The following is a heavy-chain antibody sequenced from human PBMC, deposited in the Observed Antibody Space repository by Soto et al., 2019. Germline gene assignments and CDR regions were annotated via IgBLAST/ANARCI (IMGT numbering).Heavy chain of an antibody. CDR2: IKSKTDGGTT. CDR1: GFTFSNAW. V-gene: IGHV3-15*07. CDR3: TTDRTLIDEYSYGYDVSFDY. D-gene: IGHD5-18*01. J-gene: IGHJ4*02. Sequence: GGSLRLSCAASGFTFSNAWMNWVRQAPGKGLEWVGRIKSKTDGGTTDYAAPVKGRFTISRDDSKNTLYLQMNSLKTEDTAVYYCTTDRTLIDEYSYGYDVSFDYWGQGTLVTVSS.